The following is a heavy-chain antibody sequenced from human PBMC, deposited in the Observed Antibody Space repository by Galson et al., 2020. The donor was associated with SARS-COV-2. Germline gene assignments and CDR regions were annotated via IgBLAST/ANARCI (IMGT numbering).Heavy chain of an antibody. D-gene: IGHD2-21*01. CDR3: ARDFSVVEVGTLDS. V-gene: IGHV3-30*04. J-gene: IGHJ4*02. CDR1: GFISSSYA. CDR2: MSYDGRNK. Sequence: GGSLRLSCVASGFISSSYAMHWVRQAPGKGLEWVSDMSYDGRNKYYADSVKGRFTISRDNSKNTLYLQMNSLRAEDTAVYYCARDFSVVEVGTLDSWGQGTLVTVSS.